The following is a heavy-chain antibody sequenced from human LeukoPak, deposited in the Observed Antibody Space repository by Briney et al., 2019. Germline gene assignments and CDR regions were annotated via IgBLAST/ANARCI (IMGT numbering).Heavy chain of an antibody. Sequence: SETLSLTCAVYGGSFSGYYWSWIRQPPGKGRGWIGEINHSGSTNYNPSLKSRVTISVDTSKNQFSLKLSSVTAADTAVYYCASQLLILYYFDYWGQGTLVTVSS. V-gene: IGHV4-34*01. CDR2: INHSGST. CDR3: ASQLLILYYFDY. J-gene: IGHJ4*02. CDR1: GGSFSGYY. D-gene: IGHD3-16*01.